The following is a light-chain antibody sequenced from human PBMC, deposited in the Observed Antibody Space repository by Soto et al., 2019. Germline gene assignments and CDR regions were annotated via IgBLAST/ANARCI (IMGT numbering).Light chain of an antibody. CDR2: AVS. Sequence: QSVLAQPASVSGSPGQSITISCTGTSSDVGLYDYVSWYQQHSGKAPQLMIYAVSNRPSGVSNRFSASKSGNTASLFISGLQAEDEADYYCSSYTSDSSYVFGSGTKVTAL. CDR1: SSDVGLYDY. V-gene: IGLV2-14*01. CDR3: SSYTSDSSYV. J-gene: IGLJ1*01.